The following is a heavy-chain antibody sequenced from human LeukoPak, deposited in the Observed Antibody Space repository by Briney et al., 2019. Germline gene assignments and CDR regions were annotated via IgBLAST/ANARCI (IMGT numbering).Heavy chain of an antibody. CDR3: ARVPSFRSYFDY. D-gene: IGHD3-10*01. CDR1: GGSFSGYY. J-gene: IGHJ4*02. Sequence: SETLSLTCAVYGGSFSGYYWSWIRQRPGKGLEWIGEINHSGSTNYNPSLKSRVTISVDTSKNQFSLKLSSVTAADTAVYYCARVPSFRSYFDYWGQGTLVTVSS. CDR2: INHSGST. V-gene: IGHV4-34*01.